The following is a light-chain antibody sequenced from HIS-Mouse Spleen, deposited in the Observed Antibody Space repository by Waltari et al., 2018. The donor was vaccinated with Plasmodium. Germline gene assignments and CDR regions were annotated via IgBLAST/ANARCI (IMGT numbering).Light chain of an antibody. CDR3: AAWDDSLNGVV. CDR2: SNN. J-gene: IGLJ2*01. CDR1: SSNIGSNT. Sequence: QSVLTQPPSASGTPGQRVTISCSGSSSNIGSNTVNWYQQLPGTAPKLLTCSNNQRPSGVPDRLCGSKSGTSASLASSGLQSEDEADYYCAAWDDSLNGVVFGGGTKLTVL. V-gene: IGLV1-44*01.